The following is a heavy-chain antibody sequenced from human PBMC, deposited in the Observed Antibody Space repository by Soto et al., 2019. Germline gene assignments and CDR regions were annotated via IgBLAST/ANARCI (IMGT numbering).Heavy chain of an antibody. D-gene: IGHD5-18*01. J-gene: IGHJ4*02. V-gene: IGHV4-31*03. CDR2: ISYGGST. CDR3: SRGILV. CDR1: GGSINSGGYC. Sequence: SETLSLTCPFSGGSINSGGYCWGWIRQHPGKGLDWIGCISYGGSTSYNPSLKSRVTISVDTSKNQFSLKLPSVTAADTAVYYCSRGILVWGQGALVTVSS.